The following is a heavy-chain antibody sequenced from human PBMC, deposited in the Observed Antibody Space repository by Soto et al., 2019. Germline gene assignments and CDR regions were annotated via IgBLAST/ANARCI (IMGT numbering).Heavy chain of an antibody. CDR3: ARDYGGYCGGGSCARGILDY. J-gene: IGHJ4*02. CDR2: ISSSSSYI. Sequence: EVQLVESGGGLVKPGGSLRLSCAASGFTFSSYSMNWVRQAPGKGLEWVSSISSSSSYIYYADSVKGRFTISRDNAXXSXYXXMNSLRAEDTAVYYCARDYGGYCGGGSCARGILDYWGQGTLVTVSS. D-gene: IGHD2-15*01. V-gene: IGHV3-21*01. CDR1: GFTFSSYS.